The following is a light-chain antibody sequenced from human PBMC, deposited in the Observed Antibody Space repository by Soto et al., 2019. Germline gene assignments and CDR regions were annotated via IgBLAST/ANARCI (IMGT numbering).Light chain of an antibody. CDR2: WAS. V-gene: IGKV4-1*01. Sequence: VVTRPPDSPAASLRGRATIHCKCGRTLLSLSINKSYLAWYQQKPGQAPQLLIYWASTRDSGVPDRFSGSGSGTDFTLTIDSLQSEDVAVYYCQQYHDMPITFGQGTRLEIK. CDR1: RTLLSLSINKSY. J-gene: IGKJ5*01. CDR3: QQYHDMPIT.